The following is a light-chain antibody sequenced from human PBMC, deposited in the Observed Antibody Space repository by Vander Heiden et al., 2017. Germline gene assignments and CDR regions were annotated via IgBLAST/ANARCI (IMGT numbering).Light chain of an antibody. CDR3: QQRYRITPWT. CDR1: QTIDLS. CDR2: NAS. V-gene: IGKV1-39*01. Sequence: DIQMTQSPSSLSASVGDRVTITCRASQTIDLSLNWYQLKPGKAPRLLIYNASNLQSGVPSGLSGSGSGTALTITIRSLQPEDFATYYCQQRYRITPWTFGEGTKVEVK. J-gene: IGKJ1*01.